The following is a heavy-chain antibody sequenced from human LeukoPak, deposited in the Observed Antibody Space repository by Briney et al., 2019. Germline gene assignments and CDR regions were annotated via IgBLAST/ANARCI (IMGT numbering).Heavy chain of an antibody. CDR1: GYSFTNYW. J-gene: IGHJ4*02. D-gene: IGHD6-19*01. CDR3: ARSTYSSGWEIGYFDY. V-gene: IGHV5-51*01. CDR2: IYPGDSDT. Sequence: GESLKISCKGSGYSFTNYWIGWVRQMPGKGLEWMGIIYPGDSDTRYSPSFQGQVTISADKSISTAYLQWSSLKASDTAMYYCARSTYSSGWEIGYFDYWGQRTLVTVSS.